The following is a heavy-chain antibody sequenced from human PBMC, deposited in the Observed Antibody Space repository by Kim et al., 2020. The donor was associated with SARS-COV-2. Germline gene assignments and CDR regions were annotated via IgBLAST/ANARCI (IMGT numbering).Heavy chain of an antibody. CDR1: GFTFSSYA. CDR3: AKDSSPLYYYYGMDV. CDR2: LSGSGGST. J-gene: IGHJ6*02. Sequence: GGSLRLSCAASGFTFSSYAMSWVRQAPRKGLEWVSTLSGSGGSTYYADSVKGRFTISRDNSKNTLYLQMNSLRAEDTAVYYCAKDSSPLYYYYGMDVWGQGTTVTVSS. V-gene: IGHV3-23*01.